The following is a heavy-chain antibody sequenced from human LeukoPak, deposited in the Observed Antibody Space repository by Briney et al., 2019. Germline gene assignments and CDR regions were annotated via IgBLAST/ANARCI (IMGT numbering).Heavy chain of an antibody. V-gene: IGHV4-34*01. CDR2: INHSGST. Sequence: SETLSLTCAVYGGSFSGYYWSWIRQPPGKGLEWIGEINHSGSTNYNPSLKSRVTISVDTSKSQFSLKLSSVTAADTAVYYCAPREMGTTSFDYWGQGTLVTVSS. D-gene: IGHD1-1*01. J-gene: IGHJ4*02. CDR3: APREMGTTSFDY. CDR1: GGSFSGYY.